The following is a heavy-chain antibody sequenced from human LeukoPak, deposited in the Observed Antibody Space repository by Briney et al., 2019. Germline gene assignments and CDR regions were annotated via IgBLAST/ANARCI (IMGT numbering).Heavy chain of an antibody. V-gene: IGHV3-21*04. J-gene: IGHJ4*02. Sequence: GGSLRLSCAASGFSFSSYSMNWVRQAPGKGLEWVSSISSTSRSSYIFYAESVKGRFTISRDNTKNSLFLQMNSLVAEDTAVYHCARRAGAYSHPYDYWGQGTLVTVSS. CDR2: ISSTSRSSYI. CDR1: GFSFSSYS. CDR3: ARRAGAYSHPYDY. D-gene: IGHD4/OR15-4a*01.